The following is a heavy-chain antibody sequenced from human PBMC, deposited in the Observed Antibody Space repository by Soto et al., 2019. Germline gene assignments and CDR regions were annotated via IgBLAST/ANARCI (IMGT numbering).Heavy chain of an antibody. CDR2: ISFDGTNK. CDR3: AKPLEPWVPDH. J-gene: IGHJ4*02. Sequence: QVQLVESGGGVVQPGGSLRLSWAGSWFTFSTHGMHWVRQAPGKALEWLAVISFDGTNKYSAESVKGRFTISRDNCNNRVFLQMNGLGAGYTAVSYCAKPLEPWVPDHWGQGTLV. CDR1: WFTFSTHG. D-gene: IGHD1-1*01. V-gene: IGHV3-30*18.